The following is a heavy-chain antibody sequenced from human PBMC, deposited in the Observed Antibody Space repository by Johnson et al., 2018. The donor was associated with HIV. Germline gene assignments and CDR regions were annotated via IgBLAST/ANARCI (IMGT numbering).Heavy chain of an antibody. D-gene: IGHD3-10*01. CDR1: GFTFSSYG. J-gene: IGHJ3*02. V-gene: IGHV3-33*06. Sequence: QVQLVESGGGVVQPGRSLRLSCAASGFTFSSYGMHWVRQAPGKGLEWVAVIWYDGSNKYYADSVKGRFTISRDNSKNTLYLQMNSLRAEDTAVYYCAKDRGGTPPMGAFDIWGQGTMVTVSS. CDR2: IWYDGSNK. CDR3: AKDRGGTPPMGAFDI.